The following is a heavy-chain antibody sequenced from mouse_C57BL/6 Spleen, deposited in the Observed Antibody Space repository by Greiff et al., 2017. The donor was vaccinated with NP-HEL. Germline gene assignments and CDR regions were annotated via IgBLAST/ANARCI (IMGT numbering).Heavy chain of an antibody. CDR3: ARGGGYYVGDY. D-gene: IGHD2-3*01. J-gene: IGHJ2*01. CDR1: GYTFTSYW. Sequence: QVQLQQPGAELVMPGASVKLSCKASGYTFTSYWMHWVKQRPGQGLEWIGEIDPSDSYTNYNQKFKGKSTLTVDKSSSTAYMQLSSLTSEDSAVYYCARGGGYYVGDYWGQGTTLTVAS. V-gene: IGHV1-69*01. CDR2: IDPSDSYT.